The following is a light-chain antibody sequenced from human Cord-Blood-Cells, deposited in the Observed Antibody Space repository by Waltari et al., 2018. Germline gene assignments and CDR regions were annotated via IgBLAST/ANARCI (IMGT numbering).Light chain of an antibody. CDR2: DAA. J-gene: IGKJ1*01. CDR3: QQYNSYSWT. Sequence: DIQMTQSPSTLSASVGDRVTITCRASQSISSCLAWYQQKPGKAHKLLIYDAASLESGVPSRFSGSGSGTEFTLTISSLQPDDFATYYCQQYNSYSWTFGKGTKVEIK. V-gene: IGKV1-5*01. CDR1: QSISSC.